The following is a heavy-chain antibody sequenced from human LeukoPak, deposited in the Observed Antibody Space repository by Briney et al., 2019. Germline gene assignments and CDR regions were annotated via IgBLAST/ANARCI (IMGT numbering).Heavy chain of an antibody. Sequence: PSEILSLTCAVYGGSFSGYYWSWIRQPPGKGLEWIGEINHSGSTNYNPSLKSRVTISVDTSKNQFSLKLSSVTAADTAVYYCASPGSPNAFDIWGQGTMVTVSS. J-gene: IGHJ3*02. D-gene: IGHD3-10*01. CDR3: ASPGSPNAFDI. CDR1: GGSFSGYY. V-gene: IGHV4-34*01. CDR2: INHSGST.